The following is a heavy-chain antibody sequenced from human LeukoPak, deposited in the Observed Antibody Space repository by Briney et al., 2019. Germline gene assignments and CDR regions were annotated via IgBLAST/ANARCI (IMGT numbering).Heavy chain of an antibody. CDR2: IYTSGST. CDR3: ARGGYDSSGYDHYYYYMDV. D-gene: IGHD3-22*01. Sequence: SETLSLTCTVSGGSISSYYWSWIRQPPGKGLEWIGYIYTSGSTNYNPSLKSRVTISVDTSKNQFSLKLSSVTAADTAVYYCARGGYDSSGYDHYYYYMDVWGKGTTVTVSS. J-gene: IGHJ6*03. CDR1: GGSISSYY. V-gene: IGHV4-4*09.